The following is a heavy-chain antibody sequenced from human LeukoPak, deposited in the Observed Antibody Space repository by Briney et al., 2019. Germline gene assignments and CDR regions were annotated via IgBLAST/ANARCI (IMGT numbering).Heavy chain of an antibody. Sequence: ASVKVSCKASGYSFNSQGMNWVRQAPGQGLEWMGWMSPNSGNTGYAQKFQGRVTLTRNTSISTAYMELSSLRSEDTAVYYCARGLARHYYGSGSSNYWGQGTLVTVSS. V-gene: IGHV1-8*02. J-gene: IGHJ4*02. CDR3: ARGLARHYYGSGSSNY. D-gene: IGHD3-10*01. CDR2: MSPNSGNT. CDR1: GYSFNSQG.